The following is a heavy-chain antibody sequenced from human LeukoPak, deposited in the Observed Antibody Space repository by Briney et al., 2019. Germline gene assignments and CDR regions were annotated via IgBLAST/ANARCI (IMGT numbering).Heavy chain of an antibody. CDR3: AKDIWQWVE. J-gene: IGHJ4*02. CDR2: ISSNSNT. CDR1: GFTFSSYA. Sequence: TGGSLRLSCAASGFTFSSYAMNWVRQAPGKGLEWVSYISSNSNTYYADSVKGRFTISRDNAKNSLYLQMNSLRAEDTALYYCAKDIWQWVEWGQGTLVTVSS. D-gene: IGHD6-19*01. V-gene: IGHV3-48*04.